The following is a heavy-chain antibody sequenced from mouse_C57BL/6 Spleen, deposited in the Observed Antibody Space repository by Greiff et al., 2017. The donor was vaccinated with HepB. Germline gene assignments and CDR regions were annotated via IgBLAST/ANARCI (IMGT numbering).Heavy chain of an antibody. J-gene: IGHJ2*01. V-gene: IGHV1-80*01. CDR1: GYAFSSYW. Sequence: VKLQESGAELVKPGASVKISCKASGYAFSSYWMNWVKQRPGKGLEWIGQIYPGDGDTNYNGKFKGKATLTADKSSSTAYMQLSSLTSEDSAVYFCARWALKGYFDYWGQGTTLTVSS. CDR2: IYPGDGDT. CDR3: ARWALKGYFDY.